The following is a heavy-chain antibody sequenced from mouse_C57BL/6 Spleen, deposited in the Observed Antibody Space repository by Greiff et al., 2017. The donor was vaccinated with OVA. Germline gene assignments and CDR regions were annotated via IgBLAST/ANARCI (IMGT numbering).Heavy chain of an antibody. CDR1: GYAFSSSW. Sequence: QVQLQQSGPELVKPGASVKISCKASGYAFSSSWMNWVKQRPGKGLEWIGRIYPGDGDTNYNGKFKGKATLTADKSSSTAYMQLSSLTSEDSAVDFCARRGSSWYFDVWGTGTTVTVSS. CDR3: ARRGSSWYFDV. CDR2: IYPGDGDT. J-gene: IGHJ1*03. D-gene: IGHD1-1*01. V-gene: IGHV1-82*01.